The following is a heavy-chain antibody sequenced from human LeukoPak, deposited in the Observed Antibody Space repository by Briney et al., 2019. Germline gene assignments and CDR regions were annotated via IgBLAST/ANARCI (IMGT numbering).Heavy chain of an antibody. V-gene: IGHV1-69*13. CDR1: GGTFSSYA. CDR3: ATDGYCSSTSCYTFAFDI. Sequence: SVKVSCKASGGTFSSYAISWVRQAPGQGLEWMGGIIPIFGTANYAQKFQGRVTITADEPTSTAYMELSSLRSEDTAVYYCATDGYCSSTSCYTFAFDIWGQGTMVTVSS. D-gene: IGHD2-2*02. CDR2: IIPIFGTA. J-gene: IGHJ3*02.